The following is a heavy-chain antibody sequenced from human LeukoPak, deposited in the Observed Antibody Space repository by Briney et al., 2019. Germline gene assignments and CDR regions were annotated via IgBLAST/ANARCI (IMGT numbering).Heavy chain of an antibody. V-gene: IGHV1-69*13. CDR2: IIPIFGTA. J-gene: IGHJ3*02. D-gene: IGHD4-17*01. Sequence: SVKVSCKASGGTFSSYAISWVRQAPGQGLEWMGGIIPIFGTANYAQKFQGRVTITADESTSTAYMELSSLRSEDTAVYYCARVPTTVTTSAFDIWGQGTMVTVSS. CDR3: ARVPTTVTTSAFDI. CDR1: GGTFSSYA.